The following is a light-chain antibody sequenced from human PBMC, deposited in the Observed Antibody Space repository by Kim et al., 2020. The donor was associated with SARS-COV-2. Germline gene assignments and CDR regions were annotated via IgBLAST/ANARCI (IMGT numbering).Light chain of an antibody. Sequence: RVTISCTGSSSNIGAGYDVHWYQQLPGTAPKLLIYGNSNRPSGVPDRFSGSKSGTSASLAITWLQAEDEADYYCQSYDSSLSGSVFGGGTQLTVL. CDR2: GNS. CDR3: QSYDSSLSGSV. J-gene: IGLJ3*02. V-gene: IGLV1-40*01. CDR1: SSNIGAGYD.